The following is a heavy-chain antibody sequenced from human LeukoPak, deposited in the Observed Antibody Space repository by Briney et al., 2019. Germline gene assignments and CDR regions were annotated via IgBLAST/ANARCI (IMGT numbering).Heavy chain of an antibody. CDR2: ISSSGSTI. CDR3: AREGSYYFDY. CDR1: GFTFSSYE. J-gene: IGHJ4*02. Sequence: PGGSLRLSCAASGFTFSSYEMHWVRQAPGKGLEWFSYISSSGSTIYYADSVRGRFTISRDNAKNSLYLQMNSLRAEDTAVYYCAREGSYYFDYWGQGTLVTVSS. V-gene: IGHV3-48*03.